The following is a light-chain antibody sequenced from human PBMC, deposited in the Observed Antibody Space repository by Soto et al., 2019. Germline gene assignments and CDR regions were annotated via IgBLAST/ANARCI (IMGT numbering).Light chain of an antibody. Sequence: DIQLTQSPSSLSASVGDRVTITCRASHGISNYVAWYQQKPGKVPKLLIYAASALQLGVPSRFSGSGSVTDFTLTISSLQPEDVATYYCQKYNGALWTFGQGTKVDIK. CDR2: AAS. V-gene: IGKV1-27*01. J-gene: IGKJ1*01. CDR1: HGISNY. CDR3: QKYNGALWT.